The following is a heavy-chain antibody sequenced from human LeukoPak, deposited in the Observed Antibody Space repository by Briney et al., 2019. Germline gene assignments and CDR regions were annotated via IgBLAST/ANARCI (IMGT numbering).Heavy chain of an antibody. V-gene: IGHV1-18*01. CDR1: TSR. Sequence: GASVKVSCKATSRISWVRQAPGQGLEWMGWIGTYGGDTYYAQKFQGRFTVTTDTSTSTVNMELRNLRSDDTAVYYCARDLWNFYDDSGYNRDFDSWGQGTLVTVSS. CDR2: IGTYGGDT. CDR3: ARDLWNFYDDSGYNRDFDS. D-gene: IGHD3-22*01. J-gene: IGHJ5*01.